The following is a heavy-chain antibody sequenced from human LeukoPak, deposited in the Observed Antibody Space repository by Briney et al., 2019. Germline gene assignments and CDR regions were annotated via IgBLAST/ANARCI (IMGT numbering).Heavy chain of an antibody. D-gene: IGHD6-6*01. CDR3: ARLKTSFNYFDY. CDR2: VYTSGST. Sequence: SETLSLTCTVSGDSISGYYWTWIRQPPGKGLEWIGYVYTSGSTNYNPSLTSRVTISVDTSKNQFSLKLSSVTDADTALYYCARLKTSFNYFDYWGQGTLVTVSS. J-gene: IGHJ4*02. CDR1: GDSISGYY. V-gene: IGHV4-4*09.